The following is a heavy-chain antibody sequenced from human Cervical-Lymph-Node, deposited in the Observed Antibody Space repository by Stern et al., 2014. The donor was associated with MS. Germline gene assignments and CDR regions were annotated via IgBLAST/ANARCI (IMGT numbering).Heavy chain of an antibody. V-gene: IGHV1-69*01. J-gene: IGHJ5*02. CDR3: AREHHGGNFAA. D-gene: IGHD4-23*01. CDR1: GATFSTNG. CDR2: TVPIFERS. Sequence: VQLVQSGAEVKKLGSSVKVSCKVYGATFSTNGISSVRPGPGQGLEWMGATVPIFERSTYAQRFRGRVTITADESTSTSYMELTSLRSDDTGVYYCAREHHGGNFAAWGQGTLVTVSS.